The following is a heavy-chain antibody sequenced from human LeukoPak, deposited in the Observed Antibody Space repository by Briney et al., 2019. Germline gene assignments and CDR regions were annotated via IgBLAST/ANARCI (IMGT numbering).Heavy chain of an antibody. CDR3: ARVEVVPAATVDY. J-gene: IGHJ4*02. Sequence: SETLSLTCTVSGGSISSGSYYWSWIRQPAGKGLEWIGRIYTSGSTNYNPSLKSRVTISVDTSKNQFSLKVSSVTAADTAVYYCARVEVVPAATVDYWGQGTLVTVSS. D-gene: IGHD2-2*01. CDR2: IYTSGST. CDR1: GGSISSGSYY. V-gene: IGHV4-61*02.